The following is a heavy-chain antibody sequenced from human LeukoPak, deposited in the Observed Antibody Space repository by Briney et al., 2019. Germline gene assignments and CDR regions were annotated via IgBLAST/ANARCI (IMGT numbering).Heavy chain of an antibody. J-gene: IGHJ6*03. D-gene: IGHD2-2*01. Sequence: PSETLSLTCAVYGGSFSGYYWSWIRQPPGKGLDWIGEINHSGSTNYNPSLKSRVAISVDTSKNQFSLKLSSVTAADTAVYYCARNRYCSSTSCYYYYYYYMDVWGKGTTVTVSS. CDR1: GGSFSGYY. CDR3: ARNRYCSSTSCYYYYYYYMDV. V-gene: IGHV4-34*01. CDR2: INHSGST.